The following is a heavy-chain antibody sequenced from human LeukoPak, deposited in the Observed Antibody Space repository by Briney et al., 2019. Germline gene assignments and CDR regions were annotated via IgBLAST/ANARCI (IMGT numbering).Heavy chain of an antibody. Sequence: ASVKVSCKASGYTFTGYYMHWVRQAPGQGLEWMGWINPNSGGTNYAQKFQGRVTMTEDTSTDTAYMELSSLRSEDTAVYYCATDPLNWNYVVYWGQGTLVTVSS. D-gene: IGHD1-20*01. CDR3: ATDPLNWNYVVY. CDR1: GYTFTGYY. J-gene: IGHJ4*02. V-gene: IGHV1-2*02. CDR2: INPNSGGT.